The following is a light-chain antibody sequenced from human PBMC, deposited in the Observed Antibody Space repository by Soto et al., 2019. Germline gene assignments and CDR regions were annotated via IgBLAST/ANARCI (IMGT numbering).Light chain of an antibody. CDR1: SSDVGGYNY. V-gene: IGLV2-14*03. CDR2: DVS. J-gene: IGLJ2*01. CDR3: SSYTSGSTRVV. Sequence: QSALTQPASVSGSPGQSITISCIGTSSDVGGYNYVSWYQQHPGKAPKVMIYDVSKRPSGISNRFSGSKSGNTASLTISGLQVEDEADYYCSSYTSGSTRVVFGGGTKVTVL.